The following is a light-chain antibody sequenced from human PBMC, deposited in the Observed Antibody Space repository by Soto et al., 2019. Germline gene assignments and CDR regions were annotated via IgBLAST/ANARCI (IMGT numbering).Light chain of an antibody. CDR2: DVT. CDR1: SSDVGGYNY. J-gene: IGLJ3*02. CDR3: CSYAGSSTAM. V-gene: IGLV2-11*01. Sequence: QSALTQPRSVSGSPGQSVTISCTGTSSDVGGYNYVSWYQQHPGKAPKLMIYDVTKRPSGVPDRFSGSKSGNRASLTISGLQADDEADYYCCSYAGSSTAMFGGGTKVTVL.